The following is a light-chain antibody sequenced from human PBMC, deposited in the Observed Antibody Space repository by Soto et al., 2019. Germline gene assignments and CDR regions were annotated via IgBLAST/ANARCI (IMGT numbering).Light chain of an antibody. J-gene: IGKJ5*01. Sequence: ETVRTQSPATLSVSPAERVTLACRASQRICSTLAWSQQKPGQAPRLLIYGASTRAAGIPGRIGGSGAGTDFTLTSSRKEPGDFAVYYCQQRSNWITFGQGTRLEIK. V-gene: IGKV3D-11*01. CDR3: QQRSNWIT. CDR2: GAS. CDR1: QRICST.